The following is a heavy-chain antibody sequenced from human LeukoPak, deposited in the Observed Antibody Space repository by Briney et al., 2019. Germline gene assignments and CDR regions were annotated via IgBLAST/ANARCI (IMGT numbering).Heavy chain of an antibody. CDR2: INHGGNT. V-gene: IGHV4-34*01. CDR1: HEFFSGVY. D-gene: IGHD3-10*01. J-gene: IGHJ6*03. CDR3: ARGRATLVRRVWTKVFYSYYMDV. Sequence: EAAETLSLTCNVSHEFFSGVYWSWIRQPPGKWLEWLGDINHGGNTKFKPSLKGRVTISIKISNKQFSLILNSVTAADTAVYYCARGRATLVRRVWTKVFYSYYMDVWGKGTTVTVSS.